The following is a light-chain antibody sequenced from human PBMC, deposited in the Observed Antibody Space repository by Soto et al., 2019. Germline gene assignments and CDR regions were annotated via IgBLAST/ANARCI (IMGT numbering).Light chain of an antibody. J-gene: IGKJ2*01. CDR3: QQCNYLPHT. V-gene: IGKV3-15*01. CDR1: QSVSSN. CDR2: GAS. Sequence: EIVMTQSPATLSVSVGERATLSCSASQSVSSNLAWYQQKPGQAPRLLIYGASTRATGIPARFSGRGSGTEFTLNISSLQSEDCAVYYCQQCNYLPHTFGQGTNLEIK.